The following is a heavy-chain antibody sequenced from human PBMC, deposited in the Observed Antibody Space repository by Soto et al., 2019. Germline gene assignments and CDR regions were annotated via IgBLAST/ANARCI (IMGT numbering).Heavy chain of an antibody. CDR2: ISYDGSNK. J-gene: IGHJ4*02. V-gene: IGHV3-30-3*01. Sequence: GGSLRLSCAASGFTFSSYAMHWVRQAPGKGLEWVAVISYDGSNKYYADSVKGRFTISRDNSKNTLYLQMNSLRAEDTAVYYCARDGDYIHPPLDYWGQGTLVTVSS. CDR3: ARDGDYIHPPLDY. CDR1: GFTFSSYA. D-gene: IGHD4-4*01.